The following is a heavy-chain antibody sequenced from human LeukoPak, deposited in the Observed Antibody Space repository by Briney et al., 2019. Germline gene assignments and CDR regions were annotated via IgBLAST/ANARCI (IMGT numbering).Heavy chain of an antibody. CDR1: GFTVSRNY. Sequence: PGGSLRLSCVASGFTVSRNYMSWVRQAPGKGLEWVAIIYSGGSTYYADSVKGRCSISRDNSKNTVYLEPNSLRLEDTAVYYCARDRVPYAFDLWGQGTMVTVSS. J-gene: IGHJ3*01. CDR3: ARDRVPYAFDL. V-gene: IGHV3-53*01. CDR2: IYSGGST. D-gene: IGHD3-10*01.